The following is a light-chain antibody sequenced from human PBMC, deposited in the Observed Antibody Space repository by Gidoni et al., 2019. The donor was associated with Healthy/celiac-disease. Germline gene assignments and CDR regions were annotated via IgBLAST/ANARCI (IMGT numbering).Light chain of an antibody. Sequence: DIQMTQSPSTLSASVGDRVTITGRASQSISSWLAWYQQKPGKAPKLLIYKASSLERGVPSRFSGSGSGTEFTLTISSLQPDDFATYYCQQYNSYSQTFGQGTKVEIK. CDR3: QQYNSYSQT. J-gene: IGKJ1*01. CDR2: KAS. CDR1: QSISSW. V-gene: IGKV1-5*03.